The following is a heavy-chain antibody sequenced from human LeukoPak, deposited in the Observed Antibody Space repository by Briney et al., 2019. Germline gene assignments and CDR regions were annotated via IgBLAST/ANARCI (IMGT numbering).Heavy chain of an antibody. CDR1: GFTFSSYW. CDR3: AKYYDNSGPSYDY. D-gene: IGHD3-22*01. CDR2: IDSSGGST. V-gene: IGHV3-23*01. J-gene: IGHJ4*02. Sequence: GGSLRLSCAASGFTFSSYWMHWVRQAPGKGLVWVSSIDSSGGSTFYPDSVRGRFTISRDNSKNTLYLQMNSLRAEDTAVYYCAKYYDNSGPSYDYWGQGTLVTVSS.